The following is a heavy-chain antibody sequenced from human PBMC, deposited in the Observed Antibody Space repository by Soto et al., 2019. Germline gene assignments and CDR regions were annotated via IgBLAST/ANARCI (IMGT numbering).Heavy chain of an antibody. CDR3: ARGAYYYDSSGENWFDP. CDR1: GFTFSDYY. Sequence: GGSLRLSCAASGFTFSDYYMSWIRRAPGKGLEWVSYISSSGSTIYYADSVKGRFTISRDNAKNSLYLQMNSLRAEDTAVYYCARGAYYYDSSGENWFDPWGQGTLVTVSS. D-gene: IGHD3-22*01. V-gene: IGHV3-11*01. CDR2: ISSSGSTI. J-gene: IGHJ5*02.